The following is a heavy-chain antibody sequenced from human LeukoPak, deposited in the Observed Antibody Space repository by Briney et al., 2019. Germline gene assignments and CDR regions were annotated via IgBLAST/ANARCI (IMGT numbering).Heavy chain of an antibody. CDR3: ARGFGERPVDY. V-gene: IGHV4-34*01. CDR2: INHSGST. J-gene: IGHJ4*02. Sequence: SETLSLTCAVYGGSFSGYYWSWIRQPPGKGLEWIGEINHSGSTNYNPSLKSRVTILVDTSKNQFSLKLSSVTAADTAVYYCARGFGERPVDYWGQGTLVTVSS. CDR1: GGSFSGYY. D-gene: IGHD3-10*01.